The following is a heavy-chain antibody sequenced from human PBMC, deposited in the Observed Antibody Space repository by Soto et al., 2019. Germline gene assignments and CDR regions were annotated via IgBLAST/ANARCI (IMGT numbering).Heavy chain of an antibody. D-gene: IGHD3-3*01. J-gene: IGHJ6*02. V-gene: IGHV1-18*01. CDR2: ISAYNGNT. Sequence: ASVKFSCNASGYTFTSYGISWVRQPPGQWLEWMGWISAYNGNTNYAQKLQCRVTMTTDTSTSTAYMELRSLRSDDTAVYYCASDHIDSCSGPPPSGTDDWRHGTTVTVSS. CDR3: ASDHIDSCSGPPPSGTDD. CDR1: GYTFTSYG.